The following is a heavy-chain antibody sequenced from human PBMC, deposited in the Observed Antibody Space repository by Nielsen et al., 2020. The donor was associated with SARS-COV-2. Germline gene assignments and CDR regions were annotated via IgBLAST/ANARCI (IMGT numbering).Heavy chain of an antibody. D-gene: IGHD2-21*01. Sequence: SETLSLTCAVSGGSVSSNDWWTWVRQSPGKGLEWIGEVSHSGSTNYNPSLKSRVTLSMDKSRRQFSLRLASVSAADTAVYFCARGHLVVVPSPVLGLGPFFYYFNLDVWGKGTTVIVSS. CDR2: VSHSGST. CDR3: ARGHLVVVPSPVLGLGPFFYYFNLDV. J-gene: IGHJ6*03. CDR1: GGSVSSNDW. V-gene: IGHV4-4*02.